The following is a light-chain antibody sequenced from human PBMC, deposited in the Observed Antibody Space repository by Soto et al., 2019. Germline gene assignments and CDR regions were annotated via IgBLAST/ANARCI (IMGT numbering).Light chain of an antibody. CDR1: QSVSSY. CDR2: DAS. V-gene: IGKV3-11*01. J-gene: IGKJ2*01. Sequence: EIVLTQSPATLSLSPGERATLSCRASQSVSSYLAWYQQKPGQAPRLLIYDASNRATGIPARFSGSGSGKVVTIKISSLEPENFAVYYSQQRANWPPLFTFDHGTKLHIK. CDR3: QQRANWPPLFT.